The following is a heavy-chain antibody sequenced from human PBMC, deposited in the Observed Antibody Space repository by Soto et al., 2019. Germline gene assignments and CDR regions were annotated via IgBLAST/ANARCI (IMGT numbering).Heavy chain of an antibody. D-gene: IGHD3-3*01. J-gene: IGHJ6*02. CDR3: ARDPYDFWSGYYKPSVYYYYGMDV. V-gene: IGHV1-69*13. CDR2: IIPIFGTA. CDR1: GGTFSSYA. Sequence: ASVKVSCKASGGTFSSYAISWVRQAPGQGLEWMGGIIPIFGTANYAQKFQGRVTITADESTSTAYMELSSLRSEDTAVYYCARDPYDFWSGYYKPSVYYYYGMDVWGQGTTVTVSS.